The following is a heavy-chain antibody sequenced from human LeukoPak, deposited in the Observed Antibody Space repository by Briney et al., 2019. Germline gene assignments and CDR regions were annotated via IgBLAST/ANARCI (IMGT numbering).Heavy chain of an antibody. D-gene: IGHD3-16*01. CDR1: GDTFTNYG. V-gene: IGHV1-18*01. CDR3: AIGQGVITWGGADVYDV. J-gene: IGHJ3*01. Sequence: ASVKVSCKASGDTFTNYGINWVRQAPGQRPEWMGWFSTYNGDTKYAQKLKGRLTLTADTLKTTAYMEPRTLISDDTATYYCAIGQGVITWGGADVYDVWXXGTXVXVSS. CDR2: FSTYNGDT.